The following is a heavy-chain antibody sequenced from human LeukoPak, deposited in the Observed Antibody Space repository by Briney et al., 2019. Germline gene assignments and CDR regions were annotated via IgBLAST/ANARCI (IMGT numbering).Heavy chain of an antibody. CDR3: ARGFDAHNAFDI. Sequence: SETLSLTCTVSGGSISSGSYYWSWIRQPPGKGLEWIGYIYYSGSTSYNPSLKSRITISVDTSKNQFSLKLTSVTAADTAVYYRARGFDAHNAFDIWGQGTMVTVSS. CDR2: IYYSGST. D-gene: IGHD3-9*01. J-gene: IGHJ3*02. CDR1: GGSISSGSYY. V-gene: IGHV4-30-4*08.